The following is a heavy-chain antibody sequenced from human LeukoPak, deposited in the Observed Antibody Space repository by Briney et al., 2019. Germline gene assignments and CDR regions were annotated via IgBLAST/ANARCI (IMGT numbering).Heavy chain of an antibody. J-gene: IGHJ4*02. V-gene: IGHV1-2*02. Sequence: ASVKVSCKASGYTFTGYYMHWVRQAPGQGLEWMGWINPNSGGTNYAQKFQGRVTMTRDTSISTAYMELSRLRSDDTAVYYCARVGSRVATIQREHFDYWGQGTLVTVSS. CDR1: GYTFTGYY. CDR2: INPNSGGT. D-gene: IGHD5-24*01. CDR3: ARVGSRVATIQREHFDY.